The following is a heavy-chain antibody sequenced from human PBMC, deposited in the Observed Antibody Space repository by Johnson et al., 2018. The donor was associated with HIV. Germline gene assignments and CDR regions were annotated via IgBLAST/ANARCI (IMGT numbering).Heavy chain of an antibody. CDR3: AKSIVVVIAGNNDDAFDI. CDR1: GFTFSSYA. D-gene: IGHD2-21*01. Sequence: VQLVESGGGLVQPGGSLRLSCAASGFTFSSYAMSWVRQAPGKGLEWVAVISYDGSNKYYADSVKGRFTLSRDNPKNTLYLQMNSLRAEDTAVYYCAKSIVVVIAGNNDDAFDIWGQGTMVTVSS. J-gene: IGHJ3*02. CDR2: ISYDGSNK. V-gene: IGHV3-30*18.